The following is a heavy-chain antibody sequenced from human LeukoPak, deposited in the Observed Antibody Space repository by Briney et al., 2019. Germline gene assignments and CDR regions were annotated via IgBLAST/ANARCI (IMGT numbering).Heavy chain of an antibody. Sequence: SETLSLTCSVFGDSFNEYYWNWVRQPPGKGLQWIGYIYHNGNSNYNPSLKGRLTISVDTAKNQFSLKLTSVTAADTAVYYCARDGGLQSHFDYWGQGALVTVSS. J-gene: IGHJ4*02. V-gene: IGHV4-59*01. D-gene: IGHD5-24*01. CDR3: ARDGGLQSHFDY. CDR1: GDSFNEYY. CDR2: IYHNGNS.